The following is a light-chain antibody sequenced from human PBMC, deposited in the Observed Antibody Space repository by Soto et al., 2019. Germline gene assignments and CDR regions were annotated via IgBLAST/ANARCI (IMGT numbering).Light chain of an antibody. CDR2: GAS. CDR1: QSVGRDY. CDR3: QQYASSPLT. V-gene: IGKV3D-20*01. J-gene: IGKJ4*01. Sequence: EIVLTQSPATLSLSPGERATLPCGASQSVGRDYLAWYQLKPGLAPRLLIHGASIRATGIPDRFSGSGSGTDFTLIISRLEPEDFAVYFCQQYASSPLTFGGGTEVEIK.